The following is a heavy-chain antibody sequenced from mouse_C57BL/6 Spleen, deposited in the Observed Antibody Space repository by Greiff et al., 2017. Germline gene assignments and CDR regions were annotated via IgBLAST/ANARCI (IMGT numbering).Heavy chain of an antibody. J-gene: IGHJ1*03. CDR1: GYTFTSYG. D-gene: IGHD1-1*01. CDR3: ARDYGSSSSYWYFDV. Sequence: QVQLQQSGAELARPGASVKLSCKASGYTFTSYGISWVKQRTGQGLEWIGEIYPRSGNTYYNAKFKGKATLTADKSSSTAYMELRSLTSEDSAVYFCARDYGSSSSYWYFDVWGTGTTVTVSS. CDR2: IYPRSGNT. V-gene: IGHV1-81*01.